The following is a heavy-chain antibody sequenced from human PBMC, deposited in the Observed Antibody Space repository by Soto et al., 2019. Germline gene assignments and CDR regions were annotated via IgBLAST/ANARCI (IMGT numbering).Heavy chain of an antibody. CDR3: ARAYGDHTGNFDY. V-gene: IGHV1-69*02. D-gene: IGHD4-17*01. CDR2: IIPILGIA. Sequence: QVQLVQSGAEVKKPGSSVKVSCKASGGTFSSYTISWVRQAPGQGLEWMGRIIPILGIANYAQKFQGRVTITADKSTSTAYMELSSLRSEDTAVHYCARAYGDHTGNFDYWGQGTLVTVSS. J-gene: IGHJ4*02. CDR1: GGTFSSYT.